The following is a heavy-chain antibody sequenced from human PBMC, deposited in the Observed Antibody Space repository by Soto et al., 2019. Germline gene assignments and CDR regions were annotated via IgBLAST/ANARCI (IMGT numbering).Heavy chain of an antibody. CDR1: GGSFSGYY. CDR2: INHSGST. J-gene: IGHJ5*02. D-gene: IGHD3-3*01. Sequence: SETLSLTCAVYGGSFSGYYWSWIRHPPGKGLEWIGEINHSGSTNYNPSLKSRVTISVDTSKNQFSLKLSSVTAADTAVYYCARGSDYDFLGNHNWFDPWGQGTLVTVSS. V-gene: IGHV4-34*01. CDR3: ARGSDYDFLGNHNWFDP.